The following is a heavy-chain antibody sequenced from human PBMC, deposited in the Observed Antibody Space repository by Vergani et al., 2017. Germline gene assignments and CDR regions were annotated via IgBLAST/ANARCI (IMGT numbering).Heavy chain of an antibody. V-gene: IGHV1-8*01. CDR3: ARGIGGYCSSTSCYEDWFDP. CDR2: MNPNSGNT. J-gene: IGHJ5*02. D-gene: IGHD2-2*03. Sequence: QVQLVQSGAEVKKPGASVKVSCKASGYTFTSYDINWVRQATGQGLEWMGWMNPNSGNTGYAQKFQGRVTMTRNTSISTAYMELSSLGSEDTAVYYCARGIGGYCSSTSCYEDWFDPWGQGTLVTVSS. CDR1: GYTFTSYD.